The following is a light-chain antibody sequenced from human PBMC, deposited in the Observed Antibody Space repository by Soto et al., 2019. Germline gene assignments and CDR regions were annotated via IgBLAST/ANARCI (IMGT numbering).Light chain of an antibody. CDR3: QQRSNCLFS. CDR1: RSVGSY. CDR2: DAS. V-gene: IGKV3-11*01. Sequence: EIVLTQSPAILSLSPGERASLSCRASRSVGSYLAWYQQKTGQAPTLLIADASNRATGIPARFSGSGSWTDFTLTISSLEPEDFAVYYCQQRSNCLFSFGPGTKVDIK. J-gene: IGKJ3*01.